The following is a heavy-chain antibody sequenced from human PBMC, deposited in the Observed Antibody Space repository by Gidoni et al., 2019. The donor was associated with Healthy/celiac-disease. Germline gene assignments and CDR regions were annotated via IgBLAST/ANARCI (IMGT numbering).Heavy chain of an antibody. CDR1: GGPICSSNG. CDR3: ARVYRTMIVVVIPHDAFDI. Sequence: QAQLQEPGPGLVQPSGTLSLTCAVPGGPICSSNGWSWVRQPPGKGLEWIGEIYHSRSTNYNPSLNSRVTISVDKSKNQFALQLSSVTAADTAVYYCARVYRTMIVVVIPHDAFDIWGQGTMVTVSS. CDR2: IYHSRST. D-gene: IGHD3-22*01. V-gene: IGHV4-4*02. J-gene: IGHJ3*02.